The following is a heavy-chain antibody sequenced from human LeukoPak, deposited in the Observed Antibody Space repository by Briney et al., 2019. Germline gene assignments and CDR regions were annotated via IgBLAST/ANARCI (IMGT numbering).Heavy chain of an antibody. D-gene: IGHD2-15*01. CDR2: IYYSGST. CDR3: ARLPYIVVSRSPFDP. CDR1: GGSISSSSYY. J-gene: IGHJ5*02. Sequence: PSETLSLTCTVSGGSISSSSYYWGWICQPPGKGLEWIGSIYYSGSTYYNPSLKSRVTISVDTSKNQFSLKLSSVTAADPAVYYCARLPYIVVSRSPFDPWGQGTLVTVSS. V-gene: IGHV4-39*01.